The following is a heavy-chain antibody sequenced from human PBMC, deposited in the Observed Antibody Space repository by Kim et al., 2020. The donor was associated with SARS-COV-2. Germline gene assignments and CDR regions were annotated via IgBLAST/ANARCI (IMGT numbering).Heavy chain of an antibody. V-gene: IGHV3-23*01. CDR3: ANIVLMVYAPPYDAFDI. D-gene: IGHD2-8*01. J-gene: IGHJ3*02. Sequence: VTGRFTISRDNSKNTLYLQMNSLRAEDTAVYYCANIVLMVYAPPYDAFDIWGQGTMVTVSS.